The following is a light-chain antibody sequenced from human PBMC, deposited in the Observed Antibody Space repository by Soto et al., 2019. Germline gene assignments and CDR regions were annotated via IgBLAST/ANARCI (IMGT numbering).Light chain of an antibody. Sequence: EIVMTQSPATLSVSPGERATLSCRASQSVSTNLAWYQHKPGQAPRLLIYRASTRATGIPASFSGSGSGTEFTLTISSLQSEDFAVYYCQHYNNWPPWTFGQGTKVDIK. J-gene: IGKJ1*01. CDR1: QSVSTN. CDR3: QHYNNWPPWT. CDR2: RAS. V-gene: IGKV3-15*01.